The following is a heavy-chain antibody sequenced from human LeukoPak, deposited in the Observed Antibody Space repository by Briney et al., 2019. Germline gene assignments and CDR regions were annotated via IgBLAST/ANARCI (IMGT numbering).Heavy chain of an antibody. CDR2: ISGSGGST. CDR3: AKKYCSSTSCYAYYYYGMDV. Sequence: GGSLRLSCAASGFTFSSYAMSWVRQAPGKGLEWVSAISGSGGSTYYADSVKGRLTISRDNSKNTLYLQMNSRRAEDTAVYYCAKKYCSSTSCYAYYYYGMDVWGQGTTVTVSS. V-gene: IGHV3-23*01. CDR1: GFTFSSYA. J-gene: IGHJ6*02. D-gene: IGHD2-2*01.